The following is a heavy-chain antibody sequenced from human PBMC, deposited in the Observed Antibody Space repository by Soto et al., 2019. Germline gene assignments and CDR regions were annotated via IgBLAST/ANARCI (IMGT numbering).Heavy chain of an antibody. CDR2: ISSNGGST. J-gene: IGHJ3*02. Sequence: PGGSLMLSCSASGFTFSSYAMHWVRQAPGKGLEYVSAISSNGGSTYYAGSVKGRFTISRDNSKNTLYLQMSSLRAEDTAVYYCVKDVSGYSRGWFAFDTWGQGTMLTISS. D-gene: IGHD6-19*01. V-gene: IGHV3-64D*08. CDR1: GFTFSSYA. CDR3: VKDVSGYSRGWFAFDT.